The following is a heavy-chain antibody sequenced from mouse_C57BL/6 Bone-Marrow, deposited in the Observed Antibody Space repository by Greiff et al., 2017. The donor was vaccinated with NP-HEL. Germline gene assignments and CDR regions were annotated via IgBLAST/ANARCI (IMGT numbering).Heavy chain of an antibody. Sequence: QVQLQQSGAELARPGASVKLSCKASGYTFTSYGISWVKQRTGQGLEWIGEIYPRSGNTYYIEKFKGKATLTADKSSSTAYMELRSLTSEDSAVYFCARRYYGSSGGFAYWGQGTLVTVSA. D-gene: IGHD1-1*01. CDR3: ARRYYGSSGGFAY. J-gene: IGHJ3*01. CDR1: GYTFTSYG. V-gene: IGHV1-81*01. CDR2: IYPRSGNT.